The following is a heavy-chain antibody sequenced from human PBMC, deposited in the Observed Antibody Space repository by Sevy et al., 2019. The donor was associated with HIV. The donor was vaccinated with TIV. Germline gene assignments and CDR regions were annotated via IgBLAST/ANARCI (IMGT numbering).Heavy chain of an antibody. Sequence: GGSLRLSCAASGLTFSVYAMTWVRQAPGKGLEWVSGISGSGGDTYNADSVKGRFTISRDNSKNTLYLQMNNLRAEDTAIYYCAKGGGTCTSGVCPDYGMDVWGRGTTVTVSS. CDR2: ISGSGGDT. CDR3: AKGGGTCTSGVCPDYGMDV. V-gene: IGHV3-23*01. D-gene: IGHD2-8*01. CDR1: GLTFSVYA. J-gene: IGHJ6*02.